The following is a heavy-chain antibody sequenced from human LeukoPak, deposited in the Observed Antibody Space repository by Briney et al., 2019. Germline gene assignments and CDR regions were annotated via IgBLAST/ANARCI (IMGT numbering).Heavy chain of an antibody. CDR3: AKAPSGGYYSGAFDI. V-gene: IGHV3-48*03. CDR1: GFTFSSYE. CDR2: ISSSGSTI. Sequence: GGSLRLSCAASGFTFSSYEMNWVRQAPGKGLEWVSYISSSGSTIYYADSVKGRFTISRDNSKNTLYLQMNSLRAEDTAVYYCAKAPSGGYYSGAFDIWGQGTMVTVSS. J-gene: IGHJ3*02. D-gene: IGHD3-22*01.